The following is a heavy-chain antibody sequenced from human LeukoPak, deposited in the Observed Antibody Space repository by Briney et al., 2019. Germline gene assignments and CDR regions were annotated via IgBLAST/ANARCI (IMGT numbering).Heavy chain of an antibody. CDR2: IWYDGSNK. J-gene: IGHJ3*02. D-gene: IGHD3-10*01. CDR3: AKDFPGFGESFGGNI. V-gene: IGHV3-33*06. Sequence: QSGGSLRLSCEASGFTFSTYGMHWVRQAPGKGLEWVAVIWYDGSNKNYADSVKGRFTISRDNSKNTLYLQMNSLRAEDTAVYYCAKDFPGFGESFGGNIWGQGTMVTVSS. CDR1: GFTFSTYG.